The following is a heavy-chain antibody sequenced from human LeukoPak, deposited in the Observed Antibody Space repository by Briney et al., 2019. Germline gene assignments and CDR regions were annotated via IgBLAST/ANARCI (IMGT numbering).Heavy chain of an antibody. D-gene: IGHD5-18*01. CDR2: IYTSGST. CDR3: ARLHTPMVGHAFDI. CDR1: GGSINNYY. V-gene: IGHV4-4*07. J-gene: IGHJ3*02. Sequence: SETLSLTCTVSGGSINNYYWNWIRQPAGKGLEWIGRIYTSGSTNYNPSLKSRVTMSVDTSNNQFSLKLNSVTAADTAVYYCARLHTPMVGHAFDIWGQGTMVTVSS.